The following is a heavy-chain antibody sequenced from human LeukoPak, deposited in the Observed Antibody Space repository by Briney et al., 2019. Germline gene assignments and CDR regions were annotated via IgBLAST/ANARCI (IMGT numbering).Heavy chain of an antibody. J-gene: IGHJ4*02. V-gene: IGHV3-43*01. CDR1: GFTFDDYT. CDR2: ISWDGGST. CDR3: AKGKRPLGYSYGPLDY. D-gene: IGHD5-18*01. Sequence: GGSLRLSCAASGFTFDDYTMHWVRQAPGKGLEWVSLISWDGGSTYYADSVKGRFTISRDNSKNSLYLQMNSLRTEDTALYYCAKGKRPLGYSYGPLDYWGQGTLVTVSS.